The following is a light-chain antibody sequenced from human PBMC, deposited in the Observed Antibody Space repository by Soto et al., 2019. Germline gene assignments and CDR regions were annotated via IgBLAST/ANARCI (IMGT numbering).Light chain of an antibody. CDR3: QQYNSYHT. CDR1: QYISNW. V-gene: IGKV1-5*01. J-gene: IGKJ2*01. Sequence: DIQMTQSPSTLSASVGDRVTITCRASQYISNWVARYQQKPGKAPKLLIYDASTLESGVPSRFSGRASGTEFTLTISSPQTDDFATYYCQQYNSYHTFGQGTKLEIK. CDR2: DAS.